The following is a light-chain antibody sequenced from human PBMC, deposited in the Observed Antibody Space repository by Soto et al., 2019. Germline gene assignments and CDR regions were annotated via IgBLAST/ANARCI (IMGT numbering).Light chain of an antibody. CDR2: AAF. V-gene: IGKV1-33*01. J-gene: IGKJ2*01. Sequence: MQMTQSPSSLSAFVGDSVTITCQTSQDIGTYLNWYQHKPGKAPKLLIYAAFNLETGVSSRFSGGRSETVFPLTITSLQPEDVATYYCQHYVNLPPTYTFGPGTKLELK. CDR1: QDIGTY. CDR3: QHYVNLPPTYT.